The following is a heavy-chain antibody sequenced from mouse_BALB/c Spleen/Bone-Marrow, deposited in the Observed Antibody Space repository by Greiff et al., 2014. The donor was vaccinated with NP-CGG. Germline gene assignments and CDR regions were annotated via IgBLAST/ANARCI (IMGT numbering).Heavy chain of an antibody. V-gene: IGHV1-18*01. J-gene: IGHJ4*01. CDR2: INPYNGGT. D-gene: IGHD1-1*01. Sequence: EVQLVESGPELVKPGASMKISCKTSGYSFTGYTMNWVKQSHGKNLEWIGLINPYNGGTSYNQNFKGKATLTVDKSSSTAYMELLSLTSEDSAVYYCARDYYGSTSYYYAMDYWGQGTSVTVSS. CDR3: ARDYYGSTSYYYAMDY. CDR1: GYSFTGYT.